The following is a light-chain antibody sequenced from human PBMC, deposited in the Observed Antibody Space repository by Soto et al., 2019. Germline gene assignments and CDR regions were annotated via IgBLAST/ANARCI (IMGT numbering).Light chain of an antibody. CDR1: QSISTS. CDR2: DAS. Sequence: EIVLTQSPATLSLSPGERVTLSCRASQSISTSLAWYQHKPGQAPKVLIYDASNRATGVPDRFRGSGSGTDFTLTISKLEPEDSAVYYSHQRSTWPPFTFGPGTKVDI. V-gene: IGKV3-11*01. J-gene: IGKJ3*01. CDR3: HQRSTWPPFT.